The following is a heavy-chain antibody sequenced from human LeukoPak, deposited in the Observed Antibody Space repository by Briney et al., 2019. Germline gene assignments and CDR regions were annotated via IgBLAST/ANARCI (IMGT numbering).Heavy chain of an antibody. V-gene: IGHV3-74*01. CDR2: INTDGSST. J-gene: IGHJ4*02. D-gene: IGHD5-12*01. CDR3: ARVTRIEISGYDTDY. CDR1: GFTFSSYW. Sequence: LSGGSLRLSCAASGFTFSSYWMHWVRQAPGKGLVWVSHINTDGSSTSYADSVKGRFTISRDNAKNTLYLQMNSLRAEDTAVYYCARVTRIEISGYDTDYWGQGTLVTVSS.